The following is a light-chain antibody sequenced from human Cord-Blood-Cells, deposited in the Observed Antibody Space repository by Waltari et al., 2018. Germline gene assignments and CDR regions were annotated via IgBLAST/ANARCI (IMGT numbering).Light chain of an antibody. V-gene: IGLV2-8*01. Sequence: QSALNPPPSASGSPGQSVTISCTGTSSDVGGYNYVSWYQQHPGKAPKLMIYEVSKRPSGVPDRFSGSKSGNTASLTVSGLQAEDEADYYCSSYAGSYVFGTGTKVTVL. CDR2: EVS. CDR3: SSYAGSYV. CDR1: SSDVGGYNY. J-gene: IGLJ1*01.